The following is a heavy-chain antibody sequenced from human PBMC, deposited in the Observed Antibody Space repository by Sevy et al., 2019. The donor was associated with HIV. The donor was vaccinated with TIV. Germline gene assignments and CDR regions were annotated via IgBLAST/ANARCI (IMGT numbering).Heavy chain of an antibody. V-gene: IGHV3-33*01. CDR1: GFTFRSFS. CDR3: ARDAARVIVPTAGFDS. CDR2: IWYDGRTE. J-gene: IGHJ5*01. Sequence: GGSLRLSCVASGFTFRSFSMHWVRQAPGKGLELVAAIWYDGRTERYADSVQGRFTISRDNSKKTLYLQMNSLRDEDTAIYYCARDAARVIVPTAGFDSWGQGTRVTVSS. D-gene: IGHD1-1*01.